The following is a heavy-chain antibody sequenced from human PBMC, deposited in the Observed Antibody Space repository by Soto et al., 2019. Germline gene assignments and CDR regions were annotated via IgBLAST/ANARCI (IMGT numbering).Heavy chain of an antibody. CDR3: ARDRLIVTITDAPSHGMDV. CDR1: GYTFSIYG. V-gene: IGHV1-18*01. CDR2: ISAYNGDT. J-gene: IGHJ6*02. Sequence: GASVKVSCKASGYTFSIYGISWVRQAPGQGLEWMGWISAYNGDTNYAQKLQGRVTMTTDTSTSTAYMELRSLSSDDTAVYYCARDRLIVTITDAPSHGMDVWGQGTTVTVSS. D-gene: IGHD2-15*01.